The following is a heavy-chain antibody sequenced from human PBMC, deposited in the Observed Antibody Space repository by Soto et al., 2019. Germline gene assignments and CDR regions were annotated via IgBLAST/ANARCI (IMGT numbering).Heavy chain of an antibody. Sequence: ASVKVSCKXSGYTFTGYYMHWVRQAPGQGLEWMGWINPNSGGTNYAQKFQGRVTMTRDTSISTAYMELSRLRSDDTAVYYCARDPVDSSSPYYYYGMDVWGQGTTVTVSS. V-gene: IGHV1-2*02. D-gene: IGHD6-6*01. CDR2: INPNSGGT. CDR3: ARDPVDSSSPYYYYGMDV. CDR1: GYTFTGYY. J-gene: IGHJ6*02.